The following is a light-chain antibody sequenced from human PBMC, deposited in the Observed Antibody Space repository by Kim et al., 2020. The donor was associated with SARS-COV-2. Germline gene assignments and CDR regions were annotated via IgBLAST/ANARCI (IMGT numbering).Light chain of an antibody. CDR1: SGHSSNA. V-gene: IGLV4-69*01. CDR2: LNSDGSH. CDR3: QTWGTGIWV. Sequence: SVKLTCTLSSGHSSNAIAWHQQQPEKGPRYLMKLNSDGSHNKGDGIPDRFSGSSSGAERYLTISSLQSEDEADYYCQTWGTGIWVFGGGTQLTVL. J-gene: IGLJ3*02.